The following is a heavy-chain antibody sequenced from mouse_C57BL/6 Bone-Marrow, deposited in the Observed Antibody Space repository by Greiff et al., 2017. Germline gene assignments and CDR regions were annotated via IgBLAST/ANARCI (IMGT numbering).Heavy chain of an antibody. J-gene: IGHJ1*03. CDR3: SRQVTTVLATKYFDV. CDR2: ISGGGGNP. CDR1: GFTFSSYT. Sequence: EVQLVESGGGLVKPGGSLKLSCAASGFTFSSYTMSWVRQTPEKRLQWVAAISGGGGNPYYPDSVKGRFPIARDNDKNILYLQMSRLRSEDTALYYCSRQVTTVLATKYFDVWGTGTTVTVSS. D-gene: IGHD1-1*01. V-gene: IGHV5-9*01.